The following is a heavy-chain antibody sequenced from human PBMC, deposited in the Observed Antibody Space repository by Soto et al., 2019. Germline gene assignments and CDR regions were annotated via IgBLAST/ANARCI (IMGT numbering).Heavy chain of an antibody. CDR2: TYYRSKWYY. CDR1: GDSVSSNSVV. CDR3: ARGALIVSPCTGFDC. J-gene: IGHJ4*02. D-gene: IGHD3-16*02. Sequence: SQTLSLTCAISGDSVSSNSVVWNWIRQSPSRGLEWLGRTYYRSKWYYEYAESVKSRIAINPDTSKNQFSLQLNSVTPEDTAVYYCARGALIVSPCTGFDCWGQGTPVTVSS. V-gene: IGHV6-1*01.